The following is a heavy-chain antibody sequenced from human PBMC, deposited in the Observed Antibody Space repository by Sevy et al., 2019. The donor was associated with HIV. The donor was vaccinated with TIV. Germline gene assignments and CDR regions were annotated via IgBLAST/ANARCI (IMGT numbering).Heavy chain of an antibody. D-gene: IGHD3-10*01. J-gene: IGHJ4*02. V-gene: IGHV4-31*03. CDR2: TSYSGST. CDR1: GGSISSGGYY. Sequence: SETLSLTCTVSGGSISSGGYYWTWIRQHPGKALEWIGYTSYSGSTFYNPSLKSRVIISIDTSKNQLSLKLASVTAADTAVYYCARDSYGSVTSTIDYWGQGILVTVSS. CDR3: ARDSYGSVTSTIDY.